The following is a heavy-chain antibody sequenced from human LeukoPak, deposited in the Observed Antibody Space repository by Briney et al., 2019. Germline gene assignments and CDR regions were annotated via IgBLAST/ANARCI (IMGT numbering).Heavy chain of an antibody. CDR1: GFTFISYA. CDR2: ISGSGGST. J-gene: IGHJ4*02. D-gene: IGHD3-16*01. Sequence: GGSLRPSCAASGFTFISYAMSWVRQPPGKGLEWVSAISGSGGSTYYADSVKGWFTISRDNSKNTLYLQMNSPRAEDTAVYYCAKSLIKSVGYWGQGTLVTVSS. CDR3: AKSLIKSVGY. V-gene: IGHV3-23*01.